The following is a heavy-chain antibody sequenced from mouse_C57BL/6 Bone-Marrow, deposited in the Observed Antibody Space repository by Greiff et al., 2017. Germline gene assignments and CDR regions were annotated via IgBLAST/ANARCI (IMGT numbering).Heavy chain of an antibody. CDR3: ARSCDYADYTREY. D-gene: IGHD2-4*01. Sequence: QVQLQQPGAELVKPGASVKLSCKASGYTFTNYWMHWVKQRPGQGLEWIGMMHPDGGSPDYNEKFKSEATLSVDKSSRTAYMELSSLPSEDSAVYYGARSCDYADYTREYWGRGTAVPVSA. CDR2: MHPDGGSP. CDR1: GYTFTNYW. J-gene: IGHJ4*01. V-gene: IGHV1-64*01.